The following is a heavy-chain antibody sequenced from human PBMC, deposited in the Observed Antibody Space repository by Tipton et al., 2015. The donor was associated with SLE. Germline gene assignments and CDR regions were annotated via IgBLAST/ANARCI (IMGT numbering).Heavy chain of an antibody. Sequence: TLSLTCAVYGGSISSSSSYYWAWIRQPPGKGVEWIGEINHRGSTNYNPSLKSRVTISLDTSKNQFSLRLSSVTEADTAVYYCGRHYLGGSDGDYWGQGTLVTVSS. J-gene: IGHJ4*02. V-gene: IGHV4-39*01. D-gene: IGHD2-15*01. CDR3: GRHYLGGSDGDY. CDR2: INHRGST. CDR1: GGSISSSSSYY.